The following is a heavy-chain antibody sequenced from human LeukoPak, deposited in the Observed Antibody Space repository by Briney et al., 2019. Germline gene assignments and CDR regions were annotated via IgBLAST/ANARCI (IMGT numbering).Heavy chain of an antibody. D-gene: IGHD3-22*01. CDR3: ARSGVNSGYYYLNY. V-gene: IGHV4-59*01. Sequence: SETLSLTCTVSGGSISSYYWSWIRQPPGKGLEWIGFIYHSGSTNYNPSLKSRVTISVDTSKNEFSLKLSSVTTADTAVYYCARSGVNSGYYYLNYWGQGTLVTVSS. CDR1: GGSISSYY. CDR2: IYHSGST. J-gene: IGHJ4*02.